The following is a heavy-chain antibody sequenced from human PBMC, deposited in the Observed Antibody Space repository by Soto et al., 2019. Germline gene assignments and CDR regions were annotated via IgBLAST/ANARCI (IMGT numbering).Heavy chain of an antibody. J-gene: IGHJ6*03. Sequence: GGSLRLSCAASGFTFSSYGMHWVRQAPGKGLEWVAVIWYDGSNKYYADSVKGRFTISRDNSKNTLYLQMNSLRAEDTAVYYCARVYGPGYCSGGSCYYYYYYMDVWGKGTTVTVSS. CDR2: IWYDGSNK. CDR3: ARVYGPGYCSGGSCYYYYYYMDV. V-gene: IGHV3-33*01. CDR1: GFTFSSYG. D-gene: IGHD2-15*01.